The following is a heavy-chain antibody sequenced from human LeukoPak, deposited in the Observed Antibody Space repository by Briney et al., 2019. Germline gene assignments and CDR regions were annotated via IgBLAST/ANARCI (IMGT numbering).Heavy chain of an antibody. J-gene: IGHJ6*03. CDR3: AKEGVTMVRGVIITWYYMDV. V-gene: IGHV3-30*02. Sequence: AGGSLRLSCAASGFTFSSYGMHWVRQAPGKGLEWVAFIRYDGSNKYYADSVKGRFTISRDNSKKTLYLQMNSLRAEDTAVYYCAKEGVTMVRGVIITWYYMDVWGKGTTVTISS. D-gene: IGHD3-10*01. CDR2: IRYDGSNK. CDR1: GFTFSSYG.